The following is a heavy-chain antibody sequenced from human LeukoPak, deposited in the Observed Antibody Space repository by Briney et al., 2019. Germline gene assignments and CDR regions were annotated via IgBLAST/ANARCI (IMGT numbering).Heavy chain of an antibody. D-gene: IGHD1-14*01. J-gene: IGHJ5*02. CDR2: ISSSSSYI. Sequence: PGGSLRLSCAASGFTFSSYSMNWVRQAPGKGLEWVSSISSSSSYIYYADSVKGRFTISRDNAKNSLYLQMNSLRAEDTAVYYCAREGFSRPVLRVPGFDPWGQGTLVTVSS. V-gene: IGHV3-21*01. CDR3: AREGFSRPVLRVPGFDP. CDR1: GFTFSSYS.